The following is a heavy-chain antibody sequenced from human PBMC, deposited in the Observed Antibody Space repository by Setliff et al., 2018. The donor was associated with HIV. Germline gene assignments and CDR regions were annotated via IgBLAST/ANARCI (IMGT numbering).Heavy chain of an antibody. Sequence: GGSLRLSCAASGFTFDDYSMHWVRQAPGKGLEWVSLISADGSTTFYADSLKGRFTVSRDNSKDSLYLQMNSLRAEDTAVYYCAKELGFWSGYSGPPLAYWGQGTLVTVSS. CDR2: ISADGSTT. D-gene: IGHD3-3*01. J-gene: IGHJ4*02. CDR1: GFTFDDYS. CDR3: AKELGFWSGYSGPPLAY. V-gene: IGHV3-43*01.